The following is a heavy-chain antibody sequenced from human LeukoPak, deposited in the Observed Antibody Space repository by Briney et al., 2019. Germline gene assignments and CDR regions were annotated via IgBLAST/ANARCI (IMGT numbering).Heavy chain of an antibody. Sequence: MSSETLSLTCAVYGGSFSGYYWSWIRQPPGKGLEWIGEINHSGSTNYNPSLKSRVTISVDTSKNQFSLKLSSVTAADTAVYYCARLAQPPLFYYYYYMDVWGKGTMVTISS. D-gene: IGHD2-21*01. CDR3: ARLAQPPLFYYYYYMDV. J-gene: IGHJ6*03. CDR1: GGSFSGYY. V-gene: IGHV4-34*01. CDR2: INHSGST.